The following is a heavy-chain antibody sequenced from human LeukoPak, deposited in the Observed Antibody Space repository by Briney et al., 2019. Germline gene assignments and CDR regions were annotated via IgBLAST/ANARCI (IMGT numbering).Heavy chain of an antibody. Sequence: KPSETLSLTCTVSGGSISSYYWSWIRQPPGKGLEWIGYIYYSGSTNYNPSLKSRVTISVDTSKNQFSLKLSSVTAADTAVYYCARGSSRVWGSYRSTNQFDPWGQGTLDTVSS. CDR1: GGSISSYY. CDR2: IYYSGST. CDR3: ARGSSRVWGSYRSTNQFDP. V-gene: IGHV4-59*01. D-gene: IGHD3-16*02. J-gene: IGHJ5*02.